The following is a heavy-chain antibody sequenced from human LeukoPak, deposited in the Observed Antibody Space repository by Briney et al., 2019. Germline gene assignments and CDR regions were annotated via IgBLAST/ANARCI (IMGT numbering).Heavy chain of an antibody. J-gene: IGHJ4*02. Sequence: ASVKVSCKASGYTFTGYYMHWVRRAPGQGLEWMGWINPNSGGTNYAQKFQGRVTMTRDTSISTAYMELSRLRSDDTAVYYCARDLRDGYRNWEPPYFDYWGQGTLVTVSS. D-gene: IGHD5-24*01. CDR1: GYTFTGYY. CDR2: INPNSGGT. V-gene: IGHV1-2*02. CDR3: ARDLRDGYRNWEPPYFDY.